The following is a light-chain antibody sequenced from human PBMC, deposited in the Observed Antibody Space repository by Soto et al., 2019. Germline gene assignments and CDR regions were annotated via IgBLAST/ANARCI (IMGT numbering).Light chain of an antibody. J-gene: IGKJ1*01. CDR3: QHYGASPWT. V-gene: IGKV3-20*01. CDR1: QSLSGNY. Sequence: NLWTQSPGTLSLSPGQKATLSCRASQSLSGNYLAWYQQKPGQAPRVLIYRASIRATGISDRFSGSGSGTDFTLTISRLEPEDFAVYYCQHYGASPWTFGQGTKVDIK. CDR2: RAS.